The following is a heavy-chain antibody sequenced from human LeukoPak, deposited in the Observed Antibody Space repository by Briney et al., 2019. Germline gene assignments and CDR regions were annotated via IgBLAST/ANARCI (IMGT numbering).Heavy chain of an antibody. V-gene: IGHV3-23*01. CDR1: GFTFSSYA. CDR2: ISGSGGST. Sequence: GGSLRLSCAAYGFTFSSYAMSWVRQAPGKGLEWVSAISGSGGSTYYADSVKGRFTISRDNSKNTLYLQMNSLRAEDTAVYYCAKGYSSGCYSPFDYWGQGTLVTVSS. J-gene: IGHJ4*02. D-gene: IGHD3-22*01. CDR3: AKGYSSGCYSPFDY.